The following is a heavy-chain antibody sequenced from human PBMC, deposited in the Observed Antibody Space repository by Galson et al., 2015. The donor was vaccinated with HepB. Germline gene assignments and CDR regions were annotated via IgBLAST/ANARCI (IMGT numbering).Heavy chain of an antibody. CDR3: ASGGDGYNYGDY. CDR1: GFTFSSYS. CDR2: ISSSSSYI. V-gene: IGHV3-21*01. J-gene: IGHJ4*02. D-gene: IGHD5-24*01. Sequence: SLRLSCAASGFTFSSYSMNWVRQAPGKGLEWVSSISSSSSYIYYADSVKGRFTISRDNAKNSLYLQMNSLRAEDTAVYYCASGGDGYNYGDYWGQGTLVTVSS.